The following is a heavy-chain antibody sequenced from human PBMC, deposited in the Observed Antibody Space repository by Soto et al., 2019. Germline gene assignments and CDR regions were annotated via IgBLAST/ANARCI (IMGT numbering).Heavy chain of an antibody. D-gene: IGHD3-10*01. J-gene: IGHJ5*02. CDR1: GFTFTSSA. Sequence: SVKVSCKASGFTFTSSAVQWVRQARGQRLEWIGWIVVGSGNTNYAQKFQERVTITRDMSTSTAYMELSSLRSEDTAVYYCARARGWGLLYGRSWFDPWGQGTLVTVSS. CDR2: IVVGSGNT. CDR3: ARARGWGLLYGRSWFDP. V-gene: IGHV1-58*01.